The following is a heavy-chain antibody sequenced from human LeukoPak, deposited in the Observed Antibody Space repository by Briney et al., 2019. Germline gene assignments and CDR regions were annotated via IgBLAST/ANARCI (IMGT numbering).Heavy chain of an antibody. CDR1: GFTFNSYA. Sequence: GALRLFCAASGFTFNSYAMGWVRQAPGEGVEVILAISGSAGNTYYADSVKGRFTISRDNSKNTLFLQMNSLRAEDTAVYYCAKDSHTSGWDNWFDPWGQGTLVTVSS. D-gene: IGHD6-19*01. CDR2: ISGSAGNT. V-gene: IGHV3-23*01. CDR3: AKDSHTSGWDNWFDP. J-gene: IGHJ5*02.